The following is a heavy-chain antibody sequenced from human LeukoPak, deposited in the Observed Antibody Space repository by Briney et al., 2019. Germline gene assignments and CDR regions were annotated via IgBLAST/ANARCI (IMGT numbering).Heavy chain of an antibody. CDR3: ARDEIVGATTGEHWFDP. V-gene: IGHV4-38-2*02. CDR2: IYHSGST. D-gene: IGHD1-26*01. J-gene: IGHJ5*02. CDR1: GYSISSGYY. Sequence: SETLSLTCTVSGYSISSGYYWGWIRQPPGKGLEWIGSIYHSGSTYYNPSLKSRVTISVDTSKNQFSLKLSSVTAADTAVYYCARDEIVGATTGEHWFDPWGQGTLVTVSS.